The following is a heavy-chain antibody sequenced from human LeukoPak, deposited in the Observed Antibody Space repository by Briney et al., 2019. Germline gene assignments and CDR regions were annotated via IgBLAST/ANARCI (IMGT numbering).Heavy chain of an antibody. V-gene: IGHV4-38-2*02. CDR2: IYYSGST. CDR3: ARRHYDILTGYYNGDY. J-gene: IGHJ4*02. Sequence: SETLSLTCTVSGYSISSGYYWGWIRQPPGKGLEWIGSIYYSGSTYYNPSLKSRVTISVDTSKNQFSLKLSSVTAADTAVYYCARRHYDILTGYYNGDYWGQGTLVTVSS. D-gene: IGHD3-9*01. CDR1: GYSISSGYY.